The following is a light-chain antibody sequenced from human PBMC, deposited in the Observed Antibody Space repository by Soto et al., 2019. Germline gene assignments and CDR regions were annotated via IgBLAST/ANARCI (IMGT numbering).Light chain of an antibody. J-gene: IGKJ1*01. CDR1: QTISSW. CDR2: KAS. V-gene: IGKV1-5*03. CDR3: QHYNSYSEA. Sequence: DIQMTQSPSTLSGSVGDRVTITCRASQTISSWLAWYQQKPGKAPKLLIYKASTLKSGVPSRFSGSGSGTEFTLTTSSLQPDDFATYYCQHYNSYSEAFRQGTKVDIX.